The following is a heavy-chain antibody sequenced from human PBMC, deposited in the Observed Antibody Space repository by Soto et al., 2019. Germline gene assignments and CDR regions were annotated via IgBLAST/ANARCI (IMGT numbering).Heavy chain of an antibody. Sequence: QVQLVESGGGAVQPGESLRLSCVASGFDFTYYAMHWVRQAPGKGLESVAVMSSDGSKIHHTDSVKGRFTISRDNSKNTLYLQLNSRRKEDTAVYFCAKDEGGGGTLGLFDYWGQGTLVSVSS. CDR2: MSSDGSKI. V-gene: IGHV3-30*18. J-gene: IGHJ4*02. D-gene: IGHD3-16*01. CDR3: AKDEGGGGTLGLFDY. CDR1: GFDFTYYA.